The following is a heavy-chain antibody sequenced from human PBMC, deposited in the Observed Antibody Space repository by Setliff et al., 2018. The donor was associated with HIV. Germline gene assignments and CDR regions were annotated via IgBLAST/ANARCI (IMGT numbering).Heavy chain of an antibody. J-gene: IGHJ4*02. CDR1: GFTFSSYG. D-gene: IGHD6-19*01. V-gene: IGHV3-30*02. CDR3: AKNLYRSPWSPLDY. Sequence: GESLRLSCAASGFTFSSYGMHWVRQAPGEGLEWVAFIRYDASYRYYADSVKGRFTISRDNSKNTLYLQMNSLRAEDTAVYFCAKNLYRSPWSPLDYWGQGTLVTVSS. CDR2: IRYDASYR.